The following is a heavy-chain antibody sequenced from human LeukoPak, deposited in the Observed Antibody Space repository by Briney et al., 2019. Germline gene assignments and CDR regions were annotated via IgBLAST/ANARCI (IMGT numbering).Heavy chain of an antibody. CDR1: GFTFTNFA. Sequence: KPGGSLRLSCAASGFTFTNFAMTWVRQAPGKGLEWVSAISNSGVSTYHADSVTGRFTSSIDNSKNTLYLQMNSLRAEDTAVYYCAKAVKMYDILTGFDYWGQGTLVTVSS. J-gene: IGHJ4*02. D-gene: IGHD3-9*01. CDR2: ISNSGVST. V-gene: IGHV3-23*01. CDR3: AKAVKMYDILTGFDY.